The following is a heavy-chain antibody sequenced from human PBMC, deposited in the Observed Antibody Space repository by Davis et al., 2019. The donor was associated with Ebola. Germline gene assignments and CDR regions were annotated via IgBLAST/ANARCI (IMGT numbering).Heavy chain of an antibody. Sequence: PGGSLRLSCAASGFTFRNYGMHWVRQAPGKRLEWVAVISNDGSNKYYADSVKGRFTISRDNSNNTVFLQMNSLRGEDTAVYYCAKRVVVVGADYGMDVWGKGTTVTVSS. J-gene: IGHJ6*04. V-gene: IGHV3-30*18. CDR2: ISNDGSNK. CDR3: AKRVVVVGADYGMDV. D-gene: IGHD2-15*01. CDR1: GFTFRNYG.